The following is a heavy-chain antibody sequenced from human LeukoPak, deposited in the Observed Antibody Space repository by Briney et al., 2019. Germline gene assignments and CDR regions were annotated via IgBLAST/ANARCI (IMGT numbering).Heavy chain of an antibody. V-gene: IGHV3-7*01. J-gene: IGHJ6*02. CDR1: GFTFRSYW. Sequence: GGSLRLSCAASGFTFRSYWMTWVRQAPGKGLEWVANLNQDGSEKYYVDSVKGRFTISRDNAENSLYLQMNSLKAEDTALYYCARHIPVIWSSGYYYGMDVWGQGTTVTVSS. CDR3: ARHIPVIWSSGYYYGMDV. D-gene: IGHD3-3*01. CDR2: LNQDGSEK.